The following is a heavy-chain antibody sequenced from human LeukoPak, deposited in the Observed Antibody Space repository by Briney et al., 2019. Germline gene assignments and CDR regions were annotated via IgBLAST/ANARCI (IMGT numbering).Heavy chain of an antibody. V-gene: IGHV1-69*13. Sequence: SVKVSCTASGGTFSNYHINWVRQAPGEGLEWMGGIIPIFDSPNYAQKFQGRVTITADESTSTVYMEVSSLRSEDTAVYYCARAQAVAGLNWFDPWGQGTLVTVSS. CDR2: IIPIFDSP. D-gene: IGHD6-19*01. CDR3: ARAQAVAGLNWFDP. J-gene: IGHJ5*02. CDR1: GGTFSNYH.